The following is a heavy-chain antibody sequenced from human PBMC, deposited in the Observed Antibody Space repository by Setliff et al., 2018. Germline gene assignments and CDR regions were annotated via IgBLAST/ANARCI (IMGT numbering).Heavy chain of an antibody. D-gene: IGHD3-9*01. J-gene: IGHJ6*02. CDR1: GFTFSSSA. V-gene: IGHV3-23*01. Sequence: GGSLRLSCAASGFTFSSSAMAWVRQAPGKGLECVSAISSTITSTYYADSVKGRFTISRDNSKNTLYLQMNSLRAEDTAVYYCAKHGAYNDFLTGYNFYYDMDVWGQGTTVTVSS. CDR3: AKHGAYNDFLTGYNFYYDMDV. CDR2: ISSTITST.